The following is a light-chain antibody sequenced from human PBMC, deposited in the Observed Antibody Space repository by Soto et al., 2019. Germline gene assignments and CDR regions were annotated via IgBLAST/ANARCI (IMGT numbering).Light chain of an antibody. J-gene: IGLJ1*01. CDR2: EVT. Sequence: QSALTQPASVSGSPGQSITISCTGTSSDVGAYYPVSWYQQHPGKVPKVMIYEVTQRPSGVSDRFSASKSGNTASLTISGLQAEDEADYYCNSFRVSHLYVFGTGTKVTVL. CDR1: SSDVGAYYP. CDR3: NSFRVSHLYV. V-gene: IGLV2-23*02.